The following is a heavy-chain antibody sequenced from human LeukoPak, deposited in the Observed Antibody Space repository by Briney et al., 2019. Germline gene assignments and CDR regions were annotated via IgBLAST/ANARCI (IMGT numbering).Heavy chain of an antibody. CDR2: ISGSGGST. CDR1: GFTFRSYA. CDR3: AKADRITGTNGNRYYFDY. Sequence: GGSLRLSCAASGFTFRSYAMSWVRQAPGKGLEWVSAISGSGGSTYYADSVKGRFTISRDNSKNTLYVQMNSLRAEDTAVYYCAKADRITGTNGNRYYFDYWGQGTLLTVSS. D-gene: IGHD1-7*01. J-gene: IGHJ4*02. V-gene: IGHV3-23*01.